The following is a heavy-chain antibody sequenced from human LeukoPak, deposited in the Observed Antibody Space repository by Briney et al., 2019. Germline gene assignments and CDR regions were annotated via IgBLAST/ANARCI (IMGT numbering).Heavy chain of an antibody. Sequence: PSETLSLTCTVSGGSISSYYWSWIRQPPGEGLEWIGYIYDSGSTNYNPSLKSRVTISVDTSKNQFSLKVSSVTAADTAVYYCASLTTADAFDIWGQGTMVTVSS. V-gene: IGHV4-59*01. CDR2: IYDSGST. CDR3: ASLTTADAFDI. CDR1: GGSISSYY. J-gene: IGHJ3*02. D-gene: IGHD3-22*01.